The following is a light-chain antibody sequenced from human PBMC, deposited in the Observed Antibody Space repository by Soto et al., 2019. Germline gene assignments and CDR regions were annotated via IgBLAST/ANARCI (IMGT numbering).Light chain of an antibody. CDR2: GNS. V-gene: IGLV1-40*01. CDR3: QSYDSSLSGVV. CDR1: SSNIGAGYD. J-gene: IGLJ2*01. Sequence: QAVVTQPPSVSGAPGQRVTISCTGSSSNIGAGYDVHWYQQLPGTAPKLLIYGNSNRPSGVPDRFSGSKSGTSASLAITGLQAEHEADYYCQSYDSSLSGVVFGGGTKVTVL.